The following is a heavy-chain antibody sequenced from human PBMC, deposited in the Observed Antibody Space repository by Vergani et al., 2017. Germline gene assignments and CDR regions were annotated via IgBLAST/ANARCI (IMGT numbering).Heavy chain of an antibody. CDR1: GGSISSYY. Sequence: QVQLQESGPGLVKPSETLSLTCTVSGGSISSYYWSWIRQPPGKGLEWIGYIYYSGSTNYNPSLKSRVTISVDTSKNQFSLKLSSVTAADTAVYYCARVGGDYTLYYYYYYMDFWGKGTTVTVSS. CDR3: ARVGGDYTLYYYYYYMDF. J-gene: IGHJ6*03. V-gene: IGHV4-59*01. D-gene: IGHD4-17*01. CDR2: IYYSGST.